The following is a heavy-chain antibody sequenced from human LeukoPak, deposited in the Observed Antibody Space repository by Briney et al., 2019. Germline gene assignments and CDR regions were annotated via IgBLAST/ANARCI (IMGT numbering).Heavy chain of an antibody. D-gene: IGHD3-3*01. J-gene: IGHJ4*02. Sequence: GGSLRLSCATSGFTFSSHSMNWVRQTPGKGLEWVSYISSGSSARYYADSVKGRFTISRDDARNSLYLQMNSLRAEDTAVYYCARMSGSRLPGYWGQGTLVTVSS. CDR3: ARMSGSRLPGY. V-gene: IGHV3-48*01. CDR2: ISSGSSAR. CDR1: GFTFSSHS.